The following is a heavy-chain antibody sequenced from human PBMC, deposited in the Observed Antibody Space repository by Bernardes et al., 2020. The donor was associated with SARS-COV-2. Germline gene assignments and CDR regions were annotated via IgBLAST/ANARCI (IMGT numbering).Heavy chain of an antibody. D-gene: IGHD3-3*01. CDR3: AIHSITIFGVVIGGFDY. J-gene: IGHJ4*02. CDR2: ISAYNGNT. Sequence: ASVKVSCKASGYTFTSYGISWVRQAPGQGLEWMGWISAYNGNTNYAQKLQGRVTMTTDTSTSTAYMELRSLRSDDTAVYYCAIHSITIFGVVIGGFDYWGQGTLVTVSS. V-gene: IGHV1-18*04. CDR1: GYTFTSYG.